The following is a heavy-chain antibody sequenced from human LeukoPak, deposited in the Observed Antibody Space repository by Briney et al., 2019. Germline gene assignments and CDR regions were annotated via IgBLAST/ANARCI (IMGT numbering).Heavy chain of an antibody. CDR3: ARERYDFWSGYYRNFDY. V-gene: IGHV3-13*01. CDR2: IGINDKT. J-gene: IGHJ4*02. Sequence: GGSLRLSCTASGFTFSRYEMHWVRQAIGKGLEWVSAIGINDKTYYLAPVKGRFTISRENAKNSVYLQMNSLRAEDTAVYYCARERYDFWSGYYRNFDYWGQGTLVTVSS. D-gene: IGHD3-3*01. CDR1: GFTFSRYE.